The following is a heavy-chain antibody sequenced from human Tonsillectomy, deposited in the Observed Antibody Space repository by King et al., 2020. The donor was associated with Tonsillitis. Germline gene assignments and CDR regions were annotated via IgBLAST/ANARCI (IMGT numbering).Heavy chain of an antibody. D-gene: IGHD4-23*01. CDR2: INPSGGST. V-gene: IGHV1-46*01. CDR1: GYTFTSYY. Sequence: VQLVQSGAEVKKPGASVKVSCKASGYTFTSYYMHWVRQAPGQGLEWMGIINPSGGSTSYAQKFQGRVTMTRDTSTSTVYMELSSLRSEDTAVYYCARGRHDYGGTYYYYYGMDVWGQGTTVTVSS. CDR3: ARGRHDYGGTYYYYYGMDV. J-gene: IGHJ6*02.